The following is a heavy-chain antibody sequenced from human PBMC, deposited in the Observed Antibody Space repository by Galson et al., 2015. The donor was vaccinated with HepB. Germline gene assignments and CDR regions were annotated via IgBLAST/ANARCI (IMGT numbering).Heavy chain of an antibody. Sequence: SLRLSCAASGFTFSSYAMHWVRQAPGKGLEWVAVISYDGSNKYYADSVKGRFTISRDNSKNTLYLQMNNLRAEDTAVYYCARGSYDILTGYPDYYYYGMDVWGQGTTVTVSS. D-gene: IGHD3-9*01. CDR3: ARGSYDILTGYPDYYYYGMDV. V-gene: IGHV3-30*04. CDR1: GFTFSSYA. J-gene: IGHJ6*02. CDR2: ISYDGSNK.